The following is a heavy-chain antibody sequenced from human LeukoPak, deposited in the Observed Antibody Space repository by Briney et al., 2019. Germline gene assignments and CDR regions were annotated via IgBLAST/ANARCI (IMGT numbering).Heavy chain of an antibody. J-gene: IGHJ4*02. V-gene: IGHV3-30*02. CDR3: AKDRIVGGPEDY. CDR1: GFTFSGYG. Sequence: GGPLRLSCAASGFTFSGYGMHWVRQAPGKGLEWVAFIRYDGSNKYYADSVKGRFTISRDNSKNTLYLQMNSLRAEDTAVYYCAKDRIVGGPEDYWGQGTLVTVSS. D-gene: IGHD1-26*01. CDR2: IRYDGSNK.